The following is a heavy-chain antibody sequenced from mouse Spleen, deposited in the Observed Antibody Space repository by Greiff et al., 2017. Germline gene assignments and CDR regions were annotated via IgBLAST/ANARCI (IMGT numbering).Heavy chain of an antibody. Sequence: EVMLVESGGGLVKLGGSLKLSCAASGFTFSSYAMSWVRQTPEKRLEWVATISSGGGNTYYPDSVKGRFTISRDNAKNTLYLQMSSLKSEDTAMYYCARQGGYDWYFDVWGAGTTVTVSS. CDR3: ARQGGYDWYFDV. CDR2: ISSGGGNT. CDR1: GFTFSSYA. D-gene: IGHD3-1*01. V-gene: IGHV5-9*01. J-gene: IGHJ1*01.